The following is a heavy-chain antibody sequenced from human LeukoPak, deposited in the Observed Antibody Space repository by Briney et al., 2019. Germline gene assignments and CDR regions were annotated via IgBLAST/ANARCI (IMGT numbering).Heavy chain of an antibody. CDR2: IYTSGST. CDR1: GGSISSYY. V-gene: IGHV4-4*09. CDR3: ARWGITMDL. Sequence: SETLSLTCTVSGGSISSYYWSWIRQPPGKGLEWIGYIYTSGSTNYNPSLKSRVTISVDTSKNQFSLELSSVTAADTAVYYCARWGITMDLWGRGTLVTVSS. J-gene: IGHJ2*01. D-gene: IGHD3-10*01.